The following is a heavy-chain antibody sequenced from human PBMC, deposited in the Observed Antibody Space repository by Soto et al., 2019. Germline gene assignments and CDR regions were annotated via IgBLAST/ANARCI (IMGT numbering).Heavy chain of an antibody. D-gene: IGHD3-10*01. V-gene: IGHV1-69*06. CDR1: GGTFNSYL. CDR2: IIPAFGTA. J-gene: IGHJ4*02. CDR3: ARELEEGSVVFYFDT. Sequence: QVQLVQSGAEVKNPGSSVKVSCKTSGGTFNSYLIDWVRQAPGQGLEWMGGIIPAFGTAKYAQKFQGRVTITADKSTTTAYMELRTLTSEDTAVSYCARELEEGSVVFYFDTCVQGTLVTVSS.